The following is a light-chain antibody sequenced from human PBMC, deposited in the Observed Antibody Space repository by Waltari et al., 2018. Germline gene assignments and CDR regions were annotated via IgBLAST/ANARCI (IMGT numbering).Light chain of an antibody. J-gene: IGLJ1*01. V-gene: IGLV3-1*01. CDR1: HLGRKW. CDR3: QTWDSNIFV. CDR2: AAS. Sequence: SFELTQPSSVSVSPGQTASIPCPGDHLGRKWTSWYPQKAGQSPVLVIYAASGRPSGVPGRFSAARSGDTVTLNISGTQDLDEADYYCQTWDSNIFVFGPGTKVTVL.